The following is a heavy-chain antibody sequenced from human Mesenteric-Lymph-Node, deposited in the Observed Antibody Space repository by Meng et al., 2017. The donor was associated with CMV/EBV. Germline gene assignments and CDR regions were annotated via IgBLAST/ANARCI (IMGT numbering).Heavy chain of an antibody. CDR2: FFSNDEK. Sequence: SGPTLVKPTETLTLTCTVSGFSLTDATMGVSWIRQPPGKALEWLARFFSNDEKSYSTSLKSRLTSSKDISKSQVVLTMTNMDPVDTATYYCALTSGEYSTVFDPWGHGTLVTVSS. CDR3: ALTSGEYSTVFDP. J-gene: IGHJ5*02. V-gene: IGHV2-26*01. D-gene: IGHD6-6*01. CDR1: GFSLTDATMG.